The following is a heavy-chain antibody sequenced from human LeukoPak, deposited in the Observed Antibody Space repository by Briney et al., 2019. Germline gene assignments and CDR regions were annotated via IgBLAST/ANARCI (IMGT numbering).Heavy chain of an antibody. D-gene: IGHD3-16*01. CDR3: ARGRSGGYFDY. J-gene: IGHJ4*02. CDR2: INHSGST. Sequence: KPSETLSLTCAVYGGSFSGYYWSWIRQPPGKGQEWIGEINHSGSTNYNPSLKSRVTISVDTSKNQFSLKLSSVTAADTAVYYCARGRSGGYFDYWGQGTLVTVSS. CDR1: GGSFSGYY. V-gene: IGHV4-34*01.